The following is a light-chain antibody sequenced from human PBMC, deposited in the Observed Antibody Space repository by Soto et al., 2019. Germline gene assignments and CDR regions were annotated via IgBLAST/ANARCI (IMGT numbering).Light chain of an antibody. Sequence: DIQMTQSPSSLSASVGDRVTITCRASQSISSYLNWYQQKPGKAPKLLIYAASSLQSGVPSRFSGSGSGTDFTLTISSLQPEDFATYYCQQYNSLSSVSFGGGTKVDNK. CDR2: AAS. CDR1: QSISSY. V-gene: IGKV1-39*01. CDR3: QQYNSLSSVS. J-gene: IGKJ4*01.